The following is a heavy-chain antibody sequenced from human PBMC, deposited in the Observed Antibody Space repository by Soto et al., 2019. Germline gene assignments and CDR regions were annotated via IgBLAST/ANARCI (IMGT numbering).Heavy chain of an antibody. V-gene: IGHV4-31*11. CDR1: DESVTSPGNY. D-gene: IGHD2-21*01. CDR2: ISSGGSP. Sequence: KTSETLSLTCDVSDESVTSPGNYWNWIRQRPDTGLEWIGYISSGGSPFYNPSLKSRVSISLDTSKNVISLTLRSVTAADAALYYCTLNHCAGGGCYDRDYWGRGTRVTVSS. CDR3: TLNHCAGGGCYDRDY. J-gene: IGHJ1*01.